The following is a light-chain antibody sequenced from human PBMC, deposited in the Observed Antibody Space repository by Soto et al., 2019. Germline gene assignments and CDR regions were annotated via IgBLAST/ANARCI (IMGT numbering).Light chain of an antibody. Sequence: DIQMTQSPSTLSASVGDRVTITCRASQSIRTWLAWYPQKPGKPPKLLIYKASTLKNGVPSRFSGSGSGTEFTLTISSLRPDDFATYYCQQYNSYSTFGPGHKVDIK. V-gene: IGKV1-5*03. CDR3: QQYNSYST. J-gene: IGKJ3*01. CDR2: KAS. CDR1: QSIRTW.